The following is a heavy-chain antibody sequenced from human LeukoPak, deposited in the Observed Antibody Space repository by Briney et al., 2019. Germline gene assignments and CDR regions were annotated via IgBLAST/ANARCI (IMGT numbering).Heavy chain of an antibody. V-gene: IGHV1-8*02. Sequence: GASVKVSCKASGYTFTSYDINWVRQATGQGLEWMGWMNPNSGNTGYAQKFQGRVTMTRNTSISTAYMELSSLRSEDTAVYYCARGGLRFLEWLSDFDYWGQGTLVTVSS. CDR3: ARGGLRFLEWLSDFDY. CDR2: MNPNSGNT. J-gene: IGHJ4*02. D-gene: IGHD3-3*01. CDR1: GYTFTSYD.